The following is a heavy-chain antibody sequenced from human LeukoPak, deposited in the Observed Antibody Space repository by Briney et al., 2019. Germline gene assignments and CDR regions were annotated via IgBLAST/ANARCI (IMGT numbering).Heavy chain of an antibody. Sequence: GASVKVSCKASGGTFSSYAISWVRQAPGQGLEWMGGTIPIFGTANYAQKFQGRVTITADESTSTAYMELSSLRSEDTAVYYCASPATVTTYNYYYYYGMDVWGQGTTVTVSS. CDR2: TIPIFGTA. V-gene: IGHV1-69*13. D-gene: IGHD4-11*01. J-gene: IGHJ6*02. CDR1: GGTFSSYA. CDR3: ASPATVTTYNYYYYYGMDV.